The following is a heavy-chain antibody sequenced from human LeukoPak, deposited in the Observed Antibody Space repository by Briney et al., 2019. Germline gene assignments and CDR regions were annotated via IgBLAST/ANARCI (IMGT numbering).Heavy chain of an antibody. J-gene: IGHJ3*02. D-gene: IGHD1-26*01. V-gene: IGHV1-24*01. CDR2: FDPEDGEI. CDR1: EYTLTELS. Sequence: ASVKVSCKFSEYTLTELSMHWVRQAPGKGLAWLGGFDPEDGEIIYAQKFQGRVTMSDDTSTDTAYMELGSQRSDDTAVYYCAADRGDYSGSYWTAFDIWGQGTMVTVSS. CDR3: AADRGDYSGSYWTAFDI.